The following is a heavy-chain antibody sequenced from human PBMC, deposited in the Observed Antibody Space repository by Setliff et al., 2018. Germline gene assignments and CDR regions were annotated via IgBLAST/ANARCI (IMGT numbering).Heavy chain of an antibody. V-gene: IGHV4-31*03. D-gene: IGHD6-19*01. CDR3: ARGRAGHSGH. CDR1: GGSINSGSYF. Sequence: SETLSLTCTVSGGSINSGSYFWAWIRQPPGKGLEWIGYIYYSGSTSYYNPSLKSRVTISVDTSKNQFSLKLSSVTAADTAVYYCARGRAGHSGHWGQGTLVTVSS. J-gene: IGHJ4*02. CDR2: IYYSGST.